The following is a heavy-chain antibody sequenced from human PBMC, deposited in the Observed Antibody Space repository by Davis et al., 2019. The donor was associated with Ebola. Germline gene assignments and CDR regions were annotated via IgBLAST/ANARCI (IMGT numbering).Heavy chain of an antibody. CDR2: ISRHHGSL. V-gene: IGHV3-9*01. CDR3: AKGGYSTGSYFYFDY. CDR1: GFIFDDYA. D-gene: IGHD3-10*01. Sequence: PGGSLRLSCVASGFIFDDYAMHWVRQAPGKGLEWVPGISRHHGSLGYADSVKCRFTISRDNAKNSLYLQMNSLRADDTALYYCAKGGYSTGSYFYFDYWGQGTLVTVSS. J-gene: IGHJ4*02.